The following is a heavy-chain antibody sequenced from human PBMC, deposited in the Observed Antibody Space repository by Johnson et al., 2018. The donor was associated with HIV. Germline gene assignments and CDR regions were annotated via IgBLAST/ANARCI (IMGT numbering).Heavy chain of an antibody. V-gene: IGHV3-33*06. Sequence: QVQLVESGGGVVKPGRSLRLSCAASGFTFSSYGMHWVRQAPGKGLEWVAVIWYDGSNKYYADSVKGRFTISRDNSKNTLYLQLNSLRAEDTAVYYCAKDLGTGDDAFEIWGQGTMVTVSS. D-gene: IGHD7-27*01. CDR1: GFTFSSYG. J-gene: IGHJ3*02. CDR3: AKDLGTGDDAFEI. CDR2: IWYDGSNK.